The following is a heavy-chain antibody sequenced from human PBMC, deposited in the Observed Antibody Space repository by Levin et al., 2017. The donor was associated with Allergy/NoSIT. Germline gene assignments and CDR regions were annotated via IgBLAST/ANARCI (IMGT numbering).Heavy chain of an antibody. D-gene: IGHD6-13*01. V-gene: IGHV4-59*01. CDR3: ASLGYSSSWTLDY. CDR1: GGSISSYY. Sequence: ESLKISCTVSGGSISSYYWSWIRQPPGKGLEWIGYIYYSGSTNYNPSLKSRVTISVDTSKNQFSLKLSSVTAADTAVYYCASLGYSSSWTLDYWGQGTLVTVSS. CDR2: IYYSGST. J-gene: IGHJ4*02.